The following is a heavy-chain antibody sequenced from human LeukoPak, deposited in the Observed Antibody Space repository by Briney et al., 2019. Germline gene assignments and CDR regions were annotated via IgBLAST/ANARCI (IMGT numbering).Heavy chain of an antibody. D-gene: IGHD2-2*02. CDR3: ASRIQYCSSSSCYNPGGAFDI. V-gene: IGHV5-51*01. Sequence: GASLKISCKGSGSSFTSYWIGWVRPMPGKGLEWMGIIYPGDSDTRYSPSFQGQVTTSADKSISTAYLQWSSLKASDTAMYYCASRIQYCSSSSCYNPGGAFDIWGQGTMVTVSS. CDR2: IYPGDSDT. CDR1: GSSFTSYW. J-gene: IGHJ3*02.